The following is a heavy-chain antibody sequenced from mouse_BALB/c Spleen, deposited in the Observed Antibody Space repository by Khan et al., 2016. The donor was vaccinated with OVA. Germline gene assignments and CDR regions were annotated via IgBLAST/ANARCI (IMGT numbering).Heavy chain of an antibody. Sequence: EVQLQESGPGLVKPSQSLSLTCTVTGYSITSDYAWNWIRQFPGNKLEWMGYISYSGRTSYNPSLKGRISITRDTSKNQFFLQLNSVTTEDTATYYCARSVTITTVVATDFDYWGQGTTLTVSS. D-gene: IGHD1-1*01. CDR1: GYSITSDYA. J-gene: IGHJ2*01. V-gene: IGHV3-2*02. CDR3: ARSVTITTVVATDFDY. CDR2: ISYSGRT.